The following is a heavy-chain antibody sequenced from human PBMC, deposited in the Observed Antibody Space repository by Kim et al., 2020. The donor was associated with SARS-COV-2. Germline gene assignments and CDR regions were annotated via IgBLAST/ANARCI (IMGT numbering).Heavy chain of an antibody. CDR3: ARVPRPSIAAAGLDY. V-gene: IGHV4-39*07. Sequence: PALKSRVTISVDTSKNQFSLKLSSVTAADTAVYYCARVPRPSIAAAGLDYWGQGTLVTVSS. D-gene: IGHD6-13*01. J-gene: IGHJ4*02.